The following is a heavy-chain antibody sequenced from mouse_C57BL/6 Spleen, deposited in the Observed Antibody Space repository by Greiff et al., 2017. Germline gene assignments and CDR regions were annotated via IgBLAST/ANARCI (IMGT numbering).Heavy chain of an antibody. CDR1: GYAFSSSW. V-gene: IGHV1-82*01. CDR3: ARYRQLRPFYAMDY. D-gene: IGHD3-2*02. CDR2: IYPGDGDT. Sequence: QVQLKQPGPELVKPGASVKISCKASGYAFSSSWMNWVKQRPGKGLEWIGRIYPGDGDTNYNGKFKGKATLTADKSSSTAYMQLSSLTSEDSAVYFCARYRQLRPFYAMDYWGQGTSVTVSS. J-gene: IGHJ4*01.